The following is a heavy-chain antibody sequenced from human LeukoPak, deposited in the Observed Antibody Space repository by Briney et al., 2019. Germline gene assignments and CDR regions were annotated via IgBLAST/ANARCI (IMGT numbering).Heavy chain of an antibody. CDR1: GGSISSGDYY. V-gene: IGHV4-30-4*08. D-gene: IGHD2-2*01. CDR3: ARDKCSSISCYFDY. Sequence: SETLSLTCTVSGGSISSGDYYWSWIRQPPGNGLEWVGYIYYSGSTYYNPSLKSRVTISVDTSKNQFSLKLSSVTAADTAVCYCARDKCSSISCYFDYWGQGTLVTVSS. CDR2: IYYSGST. J-gene: IGHJ4*02.